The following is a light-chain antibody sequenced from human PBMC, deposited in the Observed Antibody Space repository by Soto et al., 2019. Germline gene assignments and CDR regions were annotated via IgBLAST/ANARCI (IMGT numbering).Light chain of an antibody. Sequence: DIQMTQSPSSLSASVGDGVTITCRASQSISGFLNWFQQKPGKAPELLIYAASSLQSGVPSRFSGSGSGTDFTLTISSLQPVDFATYYCQQSYSTPPIFTFGPGTKVDIK. CDR3: QQSYSTPPIFT. V-gene: IGKV1-39*01. CDR2: AAS. CDR1: QSISGF. J-gene: IGKJ3*01.